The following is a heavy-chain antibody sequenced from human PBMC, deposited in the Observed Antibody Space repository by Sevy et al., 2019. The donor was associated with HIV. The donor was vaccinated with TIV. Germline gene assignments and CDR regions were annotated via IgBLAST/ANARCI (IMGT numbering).Heavy chain of an antibody. Sequence: GSLRLSCAASGFTFSSYAMSWVRQAPGKGLEWVSAISGSGGSTYYADSVKGRFTISRDNSKNTLYLQMNSLRAEDTAVYYCAKVLDDFWSGYGWFDPWGQGTLVTVSS. V-gene: IGHV3-23*01. CDR2: ISGSGGST. CDR1: GFTFSSYA. CDR3: AKVLDDFWSGYGWFDP. D-gene: IGHD3-3*01. J-gene: IGHJ5*02.